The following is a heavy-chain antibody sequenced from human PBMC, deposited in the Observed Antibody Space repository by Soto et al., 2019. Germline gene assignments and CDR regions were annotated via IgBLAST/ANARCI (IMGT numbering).Heavy chain of an antibody. D-gene: IGHD3-10*02. Sequence: GKGLVWVSRINSDGSSTSYADSVKGRFTISRDNAKNTLYLQMNSLRAEDTAVYYFFFQAEDGIRDVRSVSAFLLNRSSDL. V-gene: IGHV3-74*01. CDR3: FFQAEDGIRDVRSVSAFLLNRSSDL. CDR2: INSDGSST. J-gene: IGHJ2*01.